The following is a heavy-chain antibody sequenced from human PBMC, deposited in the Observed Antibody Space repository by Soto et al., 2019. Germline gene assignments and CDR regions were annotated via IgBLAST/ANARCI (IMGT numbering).Heavy chain of an antibody. V-gene: IGHV1-3*01. CDR3: ARVYGVVPAAIDY. J-gene: IGHJ4*02. CDR1: GYTFTSYA. CDR2: INAGNGNT. D-gene: IGHD2-2*01. Sequence: QVQLVQSGAEVKKPGASVKVSCKASGYTFTSYAMHWVRQAPGQRLEWMGWINAGNGNTKYSQKFQGRVTITRDTSANTAYMELSSLRSEDTAVYYCARVYGVVPAAIDYWGQGTLVTVSS.